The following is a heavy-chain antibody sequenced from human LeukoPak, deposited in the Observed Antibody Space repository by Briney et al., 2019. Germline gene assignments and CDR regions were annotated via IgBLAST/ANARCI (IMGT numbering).Heavy chain of an antibody. CDR3: ARHVGEGSGRYYYYYLGV. V-gene: IGHV4-39*01. J-gene: IGHJ6*03. CDR2: IYYSGST. Sequence: SETLSLTCTVSGGSISSSPYYWGWIRQPPGKGLEWIASIYYSGSTYCNPSLKSRVTISVDTPKNHSSLKLSSVTAADTAVYYCARHVGEGSGRYYYYYLGVWGKGTTVTVSS. D-gene: IGHD3-10*01. CDR1: GGSISSSPYY.